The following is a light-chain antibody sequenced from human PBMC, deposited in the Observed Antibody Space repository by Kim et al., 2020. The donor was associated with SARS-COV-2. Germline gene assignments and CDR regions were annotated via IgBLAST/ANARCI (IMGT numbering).Light chain of an antibody. CDR1: QSIGNS. V-gene: IGKV3-15*01. CDR3: QQHDNWPPFT. Sequence: VSPGERATLSCRASQSIGNSLAWYQQTPGQAPRLLIYGASTRATGVSARFSGSGSGTEFTLTISSLQSEDFAIYYCQQHDNWPPFTFGQGTKLEI. CDR2: GAS. J-gene: IGKJ2*01.